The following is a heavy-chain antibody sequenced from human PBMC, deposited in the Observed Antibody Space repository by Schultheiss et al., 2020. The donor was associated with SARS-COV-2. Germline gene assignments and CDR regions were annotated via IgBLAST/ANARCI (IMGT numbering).Heavy chain of an antibody. J-gene: IGHJ4*02. CDR1: GGSISSSSYY. D-gene: IGHD6-13*01. Sequence: GSLRLSCTVSGGSISSSSYYWGWIRQPPGKGLEWIGSIYYSGSTYYNPSLKSRVTISVDTSKNQFSLKLSSVTAADTAVYYCARVGYSSSPISYWGQGTLVTVSS. V-gene: IGHV4-39*01. CDR2: IYYSGST. CDR3: ARVGYSSSPISY.